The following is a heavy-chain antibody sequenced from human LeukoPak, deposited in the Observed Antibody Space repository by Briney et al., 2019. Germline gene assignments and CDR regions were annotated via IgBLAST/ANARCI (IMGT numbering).Heavy chain of an antibody. CDR2: IKSKTDGETT. CDR3: STVLNGDTDY. D-gene: IGHD5-24*01. CDR1: GFTFRNVW. Sequence: GGSLRLSCAASGFTFRNVWMSGVRQAPGKGLEWVGRIKSKTDGETTQYAAPVKGRFTISRDDSRNTLYLQMDSLTTGDTAVYYCSTVLNGDTDYWGRGALVTVSS. V-gene: IGHV3-15*01. J-gene: IGHJ4*02.